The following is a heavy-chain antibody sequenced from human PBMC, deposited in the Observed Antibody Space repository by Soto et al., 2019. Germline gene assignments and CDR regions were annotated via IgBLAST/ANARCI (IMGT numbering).Heavy chain of an antibody. J-gene: IGHJ3*02. V-gene: IGHV4-59*01. Sequence: SENLSHTCTVSGGSISSYYWSWIRQPPGKGLEWIGYIYYSGSTNYNPSLKSRVTISVDTSKNQFSLKLSSVTAADTAVYYCARYNWGAMGAFDIWGQGTMVT. D-gene: IGHD1-1*01. CDR1: GGSISSYY. CDR2: IYYSGST. CDR3: ARYNWGAMGAFDI.